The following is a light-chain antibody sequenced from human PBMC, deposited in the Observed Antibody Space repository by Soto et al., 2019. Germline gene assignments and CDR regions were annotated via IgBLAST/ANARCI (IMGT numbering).Light chain of an antibody. CDR2: DND. CDR3: GTWDTSLTAAV. Sequence: QSVLTQPPSVSAAPGQKVTISCSGGSSNIGNKYVSWYQQLPGTAPKLLIYDNDKRPSGIPDRFSGSKSGTSATLGITGLQTGDEADYYCGTWDTSLTAAVFGGGTKLTVL. J-gene: IGLJ2*01. V-gene: IGLV1-51*01. CDR1: SSNIGNKY.